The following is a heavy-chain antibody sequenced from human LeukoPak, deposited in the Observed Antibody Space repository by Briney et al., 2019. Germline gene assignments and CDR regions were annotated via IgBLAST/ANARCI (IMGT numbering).Heavy chain of an antibody. D-gene: IGHD3-3*02. CDR3: ARSSTRLPDY. Sequence: SETLSLTCAVYGGSFSGYYWSWIRQPPGKGLEWIGEINHSGSTNYNPSLKSRVTISVDTSKNQFSLKLSAVTAADTAVYYCARSSTRLPDYWGQGTLVTVSS. V-gene: IGHV4-34*01. CDR2: INHSGST. J-gene: IGHJ4*02. CDR1: GGSFSGYY.